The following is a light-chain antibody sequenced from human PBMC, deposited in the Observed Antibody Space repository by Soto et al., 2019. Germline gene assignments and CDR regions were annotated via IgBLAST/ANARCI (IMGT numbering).Light chain of an antibody. V-gene: IGKV3-15*01. CDR1: QSVSSK. CDR3: QQHGNWPPWT. J-gene: IGKJ1*01. CDR2: GAS. Sequence: DTLMTLSPATLSVSQGERVTLSCRASQSVSSKLAWYQQKPGQAPRLLIYGASTRATGIPARFSGSGSGTEFTLTITSLQSEDSAVYYCQQHGNWPPWTFGQGTKVDIK.